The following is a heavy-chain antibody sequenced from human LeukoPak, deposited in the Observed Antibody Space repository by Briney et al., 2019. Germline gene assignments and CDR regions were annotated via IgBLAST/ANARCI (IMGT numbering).Heavy chain of an antibody. Sequence: SETLSLTCAVYGGSFTAYYWSWIRQPPGKGLEWIGEINHSGSTNYNPSLKSRVTISVGTSKKQFSLKLSSVTAADTAVYYCARGGIAVAPKTYYYYYYYMDVWGKGTTVTISS. D-gene: IGHD6-19*01. CDR3: ARGGIAVAPKTYYYYYYYMDV. J-gene: IGHJ6*03. V-gene: IGHV4-34*01. CDR2: INHSGST. CDR1: GGSFTAYY.